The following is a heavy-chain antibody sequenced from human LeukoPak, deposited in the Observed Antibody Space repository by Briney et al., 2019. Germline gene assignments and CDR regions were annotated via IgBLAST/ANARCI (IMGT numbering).Heavy chain of an antibody. CDR3: ARETAVSGGIFFDY. J-gene: IGHJ4*02. CDR1: GFTFSNYW. V-gene: IGHV3-74*01. Sequence: PGGSLRLSCAASGFTFSNYWLHWVRQAPGKGLVWVSRINIDCATTTYADSVRGRFTVSRDNAQNTLWLQMNSLRAEDTALYYCARETAVSGGIFFDYWGQGTLVTVSS. D-gene: IGHD3-9*01. CDR2: INIDCATT.